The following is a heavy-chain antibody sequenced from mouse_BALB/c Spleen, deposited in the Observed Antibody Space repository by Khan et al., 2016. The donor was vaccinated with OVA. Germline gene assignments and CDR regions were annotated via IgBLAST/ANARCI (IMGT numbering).Heavy chain of an antibody. CDR3: ARRGGYGIFAY. Sequence: QVQLQQSGAEMAKPGASVKMSCKASGYTFISYWMHWVKQRPGQGLEWIGYINPSTGYTEYNQKFKDKATLTADKSSSTADMQLSSLTSEDSAVYYCARRGGYGIFAYWGQGTLVTVSA. CDR1: GYTFISYW. J-gene: IGHJ3*01. V-gene: IGHV1-7*01. D-gene: IGHD2-1*01. CDR2: INPSTGYT.